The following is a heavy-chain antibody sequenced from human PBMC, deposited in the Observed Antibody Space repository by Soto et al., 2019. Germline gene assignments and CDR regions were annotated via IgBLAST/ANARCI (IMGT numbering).Heavy chain of an antibody. V-gene: IGHV3-53*01. CDR1: GFTVSSNY. CDR3: ARELRVGTTIGWRYDAFDI. CDR2: IYSGGST. D-gene: IGHD5-12*01. Sequence: GGFLRLSCAASGFTVSSNYMSWVRQAPGKGLEWVSVIYSGGSTYYADSVKGRFTISRDNSKNTLYLQMNSLRAEDTAVYYCARELRVGTTIGWRYDAFDIWGQGTMVTVSS. J-gene: IGHJ3*02.